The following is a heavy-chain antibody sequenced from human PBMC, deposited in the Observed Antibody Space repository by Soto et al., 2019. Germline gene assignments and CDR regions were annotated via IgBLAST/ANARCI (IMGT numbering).Heavy chain of an antibody. CDR2: INHSGST. CDR3: ARGGYCSGGSCYSYYYYDMDV. V-gene: IGHV4-34*01. J-gene: IGHJ6*02. D-gene: IGHD2-15*01. Sequence: PSETLSLTCAVYGGSFSGYYWSWIRQPPGKGLEWIGEINHSGSTNYNPSLKSRVTISLDTSKNQFSLKLSSVTAADTAVYYCARGGYCSGGSCYSYYYYDMDVWGQGTTVTVS. CDR1: GGSFSGYY.